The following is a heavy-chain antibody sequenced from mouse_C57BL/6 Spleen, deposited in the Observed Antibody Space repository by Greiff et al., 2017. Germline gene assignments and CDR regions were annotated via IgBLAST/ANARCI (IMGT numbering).Heavy chain of an antibody. D-gene: IGHD2-4*01. CDR1: GYTFTDYY. J-gene: IGHJ2*01. V-gene: IGHV1-26*01. Sequence: EVQLQQSGPELVKPGASVKISCKASGYTFTDYYMNWVKQSHGKSLEWIGDINPNNGGTSYNQKFKGKATLTVDKSSSTAYMELRSLTSEDSAVYYCARGYDYGPFYFDYWGQGTTLTVSS. CDR2: INPNNGGT. CDR3: ARGYDYGPFYFDY.